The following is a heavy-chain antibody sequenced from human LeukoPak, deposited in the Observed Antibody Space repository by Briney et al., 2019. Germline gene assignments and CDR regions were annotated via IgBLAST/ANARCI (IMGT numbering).Heavy chain of an antibody. D-gene: IGHD5-24*01. V-gene: IGHV3-23*01. CDR2: IASSGRNT. CDR3: AKDIQLSA. Sequence: GGSLRLSCAASGFNFNDAAMTWVRQAPGKGLEGGSLIASSGRNTYYTDPVRGRLTTSKDNSKQTLSPQMNSLRVEDTAIYYCAKDIQLSAWGLGTMVTVSS. CDR1: GFNFNDAA. J-gene: IGHJ3*01.